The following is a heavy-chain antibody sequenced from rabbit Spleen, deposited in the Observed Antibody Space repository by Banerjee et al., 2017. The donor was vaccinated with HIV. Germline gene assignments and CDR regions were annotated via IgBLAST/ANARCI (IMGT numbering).Heavy chain of an antibody. V-gene: IGHV1S7*01. CDR1: GFDFNNYY. J-gene: IGHJ4*01. CDR2: IDPVFGIT. D-gene: IGHD2-1*01. Sequence: QLVESGGGLVQPGGSLKLSCKASGFDFNNYYMSWVRQAPGKGLEWIGYIDPVFGITYYANWVNGRFSISRENAQNTVFLQMTSLTAADTATYFCARGSAMMTMVVTGFYLNLWGQGTLVTVS. CDR3: ARGSAMMTMVVTGFYLNL.